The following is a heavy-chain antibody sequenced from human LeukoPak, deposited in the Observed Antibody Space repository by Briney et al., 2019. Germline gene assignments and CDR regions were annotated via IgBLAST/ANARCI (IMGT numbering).Heavy chain of an antibody. CDR2: IRSKAYGGTT. V-gene: IGHV3-49*04. D-gene: IGHD5-24*01. Sequence: GGSLRLSCTASGFTFGDYAMSWVRQAPGKGLEWVGFIRSKAYGGTTEYAASVKGRFTISRDDSESIAYLQMNSLKTEDTAVYYCTRDLEMYYYYYMDVWGKGTTVTVSS. J-gene: IGHJ6*03. CDR1: GFTFGDYA. CDR3: TRDLEMYYYYYMDV.